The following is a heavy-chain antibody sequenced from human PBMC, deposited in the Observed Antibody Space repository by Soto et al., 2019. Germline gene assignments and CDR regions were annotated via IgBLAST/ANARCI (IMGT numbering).Heavy chain of an antibody. J-gene: IGHJ5*02. D-gene: IGHD3-3*01. V-gene: IGHV1-2*02. CDR2: INPNGGAT. CDR3: ARGGGTIFAPLP. CDR1: GYTFTGYF. Sequence: GASVKISCKASGYTFTGYFIHWVRQAPGQGLEWMGYINPNGGATKYAPRFQGRVTMTSDTSIRTAYMDLSNLTSDDTAVYYCARGGGTIFAPLPWGPGTLVTVSS.